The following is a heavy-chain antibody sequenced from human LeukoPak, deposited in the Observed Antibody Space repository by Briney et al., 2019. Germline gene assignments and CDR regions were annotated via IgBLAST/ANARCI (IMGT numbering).Heavy chain of an antibody. CDR1: GGTFSGYY. V-gene: IGHV4-34*01. D-gene: IGHD6-13*01. J-gene: IGHJ4*02. CDR2: SNDSGGT. CDR3: ARVRYIAAAVDY. Sequence: PSETLSLTCAVYGGTFSGYYWSWIRQPPGKRLEWVGESNDSGGTNYNPSLKSRVTISVDTSKNQFSLKLSSVTAADTAVYYCARVRYIAAAVDYWGQGTLVTVSS.